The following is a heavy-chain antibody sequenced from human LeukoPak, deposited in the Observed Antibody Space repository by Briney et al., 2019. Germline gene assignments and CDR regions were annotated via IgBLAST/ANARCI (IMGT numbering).Heavy chain of an antibody. Sequence: ASVKVSCKASGYTFTSYGISWVRQAPGQGLEWMGWISAYNGNTNYAQKLQGRVTMTTDTSTSTAYMELRSLRSDDTAVYYCARSGHYYDSSGYPDFDYWGQGTLVTVSS. CDR3: ARSGHYYDSSGYPDFDY. CDR2: ISAYNGNT. D-gene: IGHD3-22*01. V-gene: IGHV1-18*01. J-gene: IGHJ4*02. CDR1: GYTFTSYG.